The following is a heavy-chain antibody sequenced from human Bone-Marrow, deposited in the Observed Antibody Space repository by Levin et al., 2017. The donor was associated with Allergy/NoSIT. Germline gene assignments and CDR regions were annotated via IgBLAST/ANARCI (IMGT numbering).Heavy chain of an antibody. D-gene: IGHD3-10*02. CDR1: GFTFADYT. CDR2: IKGKVYGETI. J-gene: IGHJ3*01. Sequence: PGGSLRLSCTASGFTFADYTISWLRQAPGKGLEWVGFIKGKVYGETIAYAASVKGGFTISRDDSKGIAYLEMNSLKTEDTALYYFCRDPAHYYARGAFDVWGQGTMVTVSS. CDR3: CRDPAHYYARGAFDV. V-gene: IGHV3-49*03.